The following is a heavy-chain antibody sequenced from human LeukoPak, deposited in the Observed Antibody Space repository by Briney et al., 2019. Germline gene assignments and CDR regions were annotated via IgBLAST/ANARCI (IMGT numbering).Heavy chain of an antibody. J-gene: IGHJ4*02. CDR3: ARDPLYSSGWPPGY. V-gene: IGHV4-30-4*08. CDR2: IYYSGST. CDR1: GGSISSGGYY. Sequence: TLSLTCTVSGGSISSGGYYWSWIRQHPGKGLEWIGYIYYSGSTYYNPSLKSRVTISVDTSKNQFSLKLSSVTAADTAVYYCARDPLYSSGWPPGYWGQGTLVTVSS. D-gene: IGHD6-19*01.